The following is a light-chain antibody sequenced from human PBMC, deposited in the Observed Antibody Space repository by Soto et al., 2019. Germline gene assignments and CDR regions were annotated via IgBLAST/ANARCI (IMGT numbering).Light chain of an antibody. CDR2: AAS. Sequence: DIQMTQSPSSLSASVGDRVTITFRASQSISSYLNWYQQKPGKAPKLLIYAASSLQSGVPSRFTGNRYGTDFTLTIRSLQPEDFATYYCKQSYSIPQEWTFGQGTKVDI. J-gene: IGKJ1*01. V-gene: IGKV1-39*01. CDR1: QSISSY. CDR3: KQSYSIPQEWT.